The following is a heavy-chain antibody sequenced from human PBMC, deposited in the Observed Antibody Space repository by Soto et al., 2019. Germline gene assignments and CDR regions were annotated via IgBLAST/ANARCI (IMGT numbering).Heavy chain of an antibody. V-gene: IGHV3-33*01. D-gene: IGHD3-3*01. J-gene: IGHJ5*02. CDR3: ARDRGVTIVAYNWFDP. CDR2: IWYDGSNK. CDR1: GFTFSSYG. Sequence: QVQLVESGGGVVQPGRSLRLSCAASGFTFSSYGMHWVRQAPGKGLEWVAVIWYDGSNKYYADSVKGRFTISRDNSKNTRYLQMSSLRAEDTAVYYCARDRGVTIVAYNWFDPWGQGTLVTVSS.